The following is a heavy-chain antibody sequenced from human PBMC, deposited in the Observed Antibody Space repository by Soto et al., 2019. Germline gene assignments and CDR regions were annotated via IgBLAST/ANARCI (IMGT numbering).Heavy chain of an antibody. J-gene: IGHJ4*02. CDR1: GGSISSGGYS. D-gene: IGHD3-16*01. Sequence: SETLSLTCAVSGGSISSGGYSWSCIRQPPGKGLEWIGYIYYSGSTYYNPSLKSRVTISVDTSKNQFSLKLSSVTAADTAVYYCATIITFGGAHWSQGNLVTVS. V-gene: IGHV4-30-4*01. CDR2: IYYSGST. CDR3: ATIITFGGAH.